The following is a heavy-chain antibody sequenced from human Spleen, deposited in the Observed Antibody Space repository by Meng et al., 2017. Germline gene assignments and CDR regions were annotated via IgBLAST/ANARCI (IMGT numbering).Heavy chain of an antibody. CDR3: AKGVQDDWLLVDY. D-gene: IGHD3-9*01. J-gene: IGHJ4*02. CDR2: IYSGGNT. V-gene: IGHV3-53*05. CDR1: GFTVSHNY. Sequence: GESLKISCAASGFTVSHNYMSWVRQAPGEGLEWVSVIYSGGNTYYADSVKGRFTISRDNAKNSLYLQMNSLTAEDTALYYCAKGVQDDWLLVDYWGQGTLVTVSS.